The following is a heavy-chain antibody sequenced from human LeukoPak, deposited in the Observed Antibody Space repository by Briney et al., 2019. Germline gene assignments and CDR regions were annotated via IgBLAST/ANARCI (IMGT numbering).Heavy chain of an antibody. CDR1: QHTFTNYF. CDR2: INPRGGST. D-gene: IGHD5-24*01. CDR3: ARDAVLADAYSPNWFDP. Sequence: ASVKVSCKASQHTFTNYFMHWVRQAPGQGLEWMGIINPRGGSTSYAQKFQGRVTMTRDTSTSTVYMELRSLRSEDTALYYCARDAVLADAYSPNWFDPWGQGTLVTVSS. J-gene: IGHJ5*02. V-gene: IGHV1-46*01.